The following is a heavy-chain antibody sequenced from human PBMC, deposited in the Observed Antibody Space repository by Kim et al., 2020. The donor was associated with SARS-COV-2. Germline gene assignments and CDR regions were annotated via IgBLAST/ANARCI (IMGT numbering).Heavy chain of an antibody. Sequence: GGSLRLSCAASGFTFSSYAMSWVRQAPGKGLEWVSAISGSGGSTYYADSVKGRFTISRDNSKNTLYLQMNSLRAEDTAVYYCAKDQSYFDWLPHFDYWGQGTLVTVSS. CDR1: GFTFSSYA. CDR3: AKDQSYFDWLPHFDY. CDR2: ISGSGGST. V-gene: IGHV3-23*01. D-gene: IGHD3-9*01. J-gene: IGHJ4*02.